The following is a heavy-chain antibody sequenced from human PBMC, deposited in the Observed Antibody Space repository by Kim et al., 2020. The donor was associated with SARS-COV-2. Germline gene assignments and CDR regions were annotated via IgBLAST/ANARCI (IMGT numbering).Heavy chain of an antibody. CDR2: IEQDGGER. D-gene: IGHD6-19*01. J-gene: IGHJ2*01. V-gene: IGHV3-7*01. Sequence: GGSLILSCAASGFTFSKYWMNWVRQAPGKGLEWVANIEQDGGERNYVDSVEGRFTISRDNAKKLVFLQMNSLRVEDTAVYYCAGGAGWLIDFWGRGTLVT. CDR1: GFTFSKYW. CDR3: AGGAGWLIDF.